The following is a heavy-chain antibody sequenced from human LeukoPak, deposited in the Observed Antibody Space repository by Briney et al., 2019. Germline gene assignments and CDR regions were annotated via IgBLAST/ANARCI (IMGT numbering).Heavy chain of an antibody. J-gene: IGHJ6*03. CDR1: GASISSYY. D-gene: IGHD2-21*01. CDR3: AIAPRYYYMDV. CDR2: IYTSGST. Sequence: SETLSLTCTVSGASISSYYWTWFRQPAGKGLEWIGRIYTSGSTNYNPSLKSRVTISVDTSKNQFSLKLSSVTAADTAVYYCAIAPRYYYMDVWGKGTTVTISS. V-gene: IGHV4-4*07.